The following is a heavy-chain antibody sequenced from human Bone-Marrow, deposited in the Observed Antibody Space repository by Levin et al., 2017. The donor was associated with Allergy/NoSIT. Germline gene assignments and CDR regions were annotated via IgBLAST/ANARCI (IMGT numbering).Heavy chain of an antibody. CDR1: GASMSSYF. J-gene: IGHJ1*01. CDR3: ARGRVPQQ. CDR2: IYYSGST. V-gene: IGHV4-59*01. Sequence: SETLSLTCTVSGASMSSYFWSWIRKPPGKGLEWIGYIYYSGSTNCNPSLKSRVTISVDTSKSQFSLNLGSMTAADTALYYCARGRVPQQWGQGSLVTVSS.